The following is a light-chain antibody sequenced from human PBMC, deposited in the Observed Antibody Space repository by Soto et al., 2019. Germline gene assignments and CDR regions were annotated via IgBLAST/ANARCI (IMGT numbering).Light chain of an antibody. CDR3: SSYTSSSNKV. CDR1: SSDVGGYNC. CDR2: DVS. V-gene: IGLV2-14*01. J-gene: IGLJ2*01. Sequence: QSALTQPASVSGSPGQSITISCTGTSSDVGGYNCVSWYQQHPGKAPKLMIYDVSNRPSGVSNRFSGSKSGNTASLTISGLQAEDEADYYCSSYTSSSNKVFGGGTKLTVL.